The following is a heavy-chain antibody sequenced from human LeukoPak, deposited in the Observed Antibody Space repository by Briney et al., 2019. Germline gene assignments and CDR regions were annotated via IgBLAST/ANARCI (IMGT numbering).Heavy chain of an antibody. CDR1: GGSISSYY. Sequence: PSETLSLTCTVSGGSISSYYWSWIRQPAGKGLEWIGRIYTSGSTNYNPSLKSRVTMSVDTSKNQFSLKLSPVTAADTAVYYCASTRSGSSWYYFDYWGQGTLVTVSS. CDR2: IYTSGST. CDR3: ASTRSGSSWYYFDY. V-gene: IGHV4-4*07. J-gene: IGHJ4*02. D-gene: IGHD6-13*01.